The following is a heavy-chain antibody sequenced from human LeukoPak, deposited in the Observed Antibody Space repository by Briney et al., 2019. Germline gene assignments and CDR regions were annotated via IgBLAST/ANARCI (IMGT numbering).Heavy chain of an antibody. Sequence: GGSLRLSCAASGVTFSSYAMSWVRQAPGKGLEWVSAISGSGGSTYYADSVKGRFTISRDNSKNTLYLQMNSLRAEDTAVYYCAKGPAFASGSYYHYWGQGTLVTVSS. J-gene: IGHJ4*02. V-gene: IGHV3-23*01. CDR3: AKGPAFASGSYYHY. CDR1: GVTFSSYA. CDR2: ISGSGGST. D-gene: IGHD1-26*01.